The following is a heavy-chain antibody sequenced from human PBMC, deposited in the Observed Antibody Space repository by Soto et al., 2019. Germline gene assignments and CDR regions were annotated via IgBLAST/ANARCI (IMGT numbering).Heavy chain of an antibody. Sequence: SETLSLTCAVYGGSFSGYYWSWIRQPPGKGLEWIGGIHHSGSTNYNPSLKSRITTSVDTSKNQFSLKLNSVTAADTAVYYCARGNLITFGGVIVRDYYFDYWGQGTLVTVSS. V-gene: IGHV4-34*01. CDR1: GGSFSGYY. CDR2: IHHSGST. D-gene: IGHD3-16*02. J-gene: IGHJ4*02. CDR3: ARGNLITFGGVIVRDYYFDY.